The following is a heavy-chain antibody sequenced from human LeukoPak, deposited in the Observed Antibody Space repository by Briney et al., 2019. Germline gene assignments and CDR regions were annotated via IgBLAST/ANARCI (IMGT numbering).Heavy chain of an antibody. J-gene: IGHJ4*02. V-gene: IGHV4-39*01. CDR2: IYYSGST. CDR1: GCSISGSRYY. CDR3: ARRPANDFWSGFHIDY. D-gene: IGHD3-3*01. Sequence: SETLSLTCTVCGCSISGSRYYWGWIPQPPGKWLDWTGSIYYSGSTYYNPSLKSRVTISVDTSKNQFSLKLSSVTAADTAVYYCARRPANDFWSGFHIDYWGQGTLVTVSS.